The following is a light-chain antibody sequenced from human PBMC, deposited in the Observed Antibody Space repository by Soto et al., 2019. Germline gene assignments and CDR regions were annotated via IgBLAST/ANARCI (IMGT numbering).Light chain of an antibody. J-gene: IGKJ3*01. CDR3: QHYGTSAL. CDR2: AS. CDR1: QRVSDSY. Sequence: PGERATLSCRASQRVSDSYLAWYQQKPGQAPRFLIYASSRATGIPDRFSGSGSGTDFTLTISRLEPEDFAVYYCQHYGTSALFGPGTKVDIK. V-gene: IGKV3-20*01.